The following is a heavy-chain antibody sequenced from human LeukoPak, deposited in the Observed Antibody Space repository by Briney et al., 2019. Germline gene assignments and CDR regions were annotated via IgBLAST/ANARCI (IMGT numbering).Heavy chain of an antibody. Sequence: PGGSLRLSCAASGITFSPYAMNWVRQAPGKGLEWVGRIKSKTDGGTTDYAAPVKGRFTISRDDSKNTLYLQMNSLKTEDTAVYYCTTDSRWHAFDIWGQGTMVTVSS. CDR3: TTDSRWHAFDI. CDR1: GITFSPYA. D-gene: IGHD4-23*01. J-gene: IGHJ3*02. CDR2: IKSKTDGGTT. V-gene: IGHV3-15*01.